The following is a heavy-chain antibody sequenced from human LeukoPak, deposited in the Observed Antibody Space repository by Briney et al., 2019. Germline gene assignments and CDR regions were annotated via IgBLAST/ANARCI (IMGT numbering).Heavy chain of an antibody. CDR2: VYYSGST. Sequence: SETLSLTCTVSGGSISSYYWSWIRQPPGKGLEWIGYVYYSGSTNYNPSLKSRVTISVDTSKNQFSLKLSSVTAADTAVYYCARVRLWLDYWGQGTLVTVSS. CDR1: GGSISSYY. D-gene: IGHD5-18*01. V-gene: IGHV4-59*01. J-gene: IGHJ4*02. CDR3: ARVRLWLDY.